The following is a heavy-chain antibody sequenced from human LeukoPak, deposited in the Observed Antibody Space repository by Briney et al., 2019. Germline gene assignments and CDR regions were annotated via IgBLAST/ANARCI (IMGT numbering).Heavy chain of an antibody. CDR1: GFTFDDYA. J-gene: IGHJ4*02. V-gene: IGHV3-9*01. D-gene: IGHD3-9*01. Sequence: GRSLRLSCAASGFTFDDYAMHWVRQAPGKGLEWVSGISWNSGSIGYADSVKGRFTISRDNAKNSLYLQMNSLRAEDTALYYCAKVGGRGYCDILTGPTYTYYFDYWGQGTLVTVSS. CDR2: ISWNSGSI. CDR3: AKVGGRGYCDILTGPTYTYYFDY.